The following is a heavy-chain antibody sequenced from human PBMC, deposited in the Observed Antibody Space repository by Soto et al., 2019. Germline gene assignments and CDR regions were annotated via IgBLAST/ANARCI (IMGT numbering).Heavy chain of an antibody. J-gene: IGHJ4*02. Sequence: GGSLRLSCAASGFTFSSYAMHWVRQAPGKGLEWVAVISYDGSNKYYADSVKGRFTISRDNSKNTLYLQMNSLRAEDTAVYYCARAATRLPYDSSGYFDYWGQGTLVTVSS. CDR1: GFTFSSYA. V-gene: IGHV3-30-3*01. CDR3: ARAATRLPYDSSGYFDY. D-gene: IGHD3-22*01. CDR2: ISYDGSNK.